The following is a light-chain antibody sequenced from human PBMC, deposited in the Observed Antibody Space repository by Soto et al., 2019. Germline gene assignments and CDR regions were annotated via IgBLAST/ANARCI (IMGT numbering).Light chain of an antibody. CDR2: QVS. CDR3: MQALQTPLT. J-gene: IGKJ1*01. CDR1: QGLVYSDGNTY. Sequence: VVMTQSPLSLPVTLGQPASISCRSSQGLVYSDGNTYLNWFQQRPGQSPRRLIYQVSDRDSGVPDRFSGSGSGTDFTLEISRVETDDVGVYYCMQALQTPLTFGQGTKVDIK. V-gene: IGKV2-30*01.